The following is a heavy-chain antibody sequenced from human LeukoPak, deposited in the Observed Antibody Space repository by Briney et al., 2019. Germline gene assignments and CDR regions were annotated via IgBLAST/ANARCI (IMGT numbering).Heavy chain of an antibody. J-gene: IGHJ4*02. CDR3: ARSSLGTITAGPFDY. V-gene: IGHV1-18*01. D-gene: IGHD5-12*01. Sequence: ASVKVSCKASGYTFSSYGIAWVRRAPGQGLEWMGWISGYNGNTNYAQKLKGRVSMTTETSTTTAYMELRSLTSDDTALYYCARSSLGTITAGPFDYWGQGTLVTVSS. CDR1: GYTFSSYG. CDR2: ISGYNGNT.